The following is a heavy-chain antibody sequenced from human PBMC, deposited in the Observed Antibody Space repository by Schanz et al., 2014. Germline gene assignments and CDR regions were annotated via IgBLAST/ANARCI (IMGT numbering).Heavy chain of an antibody. CDR1: GFTFSRYN. D-gene: IGHD3-9*01. CDR3: ARVRYDILTDYYTEYYFDS. CDR2: ISRSSGRI. Sequence: EVQLVESGGCLVKPGGSLRLSCAGTGFTFSRYNMNWVRQAPGRGLEWVSSISRSSGRIYYSDSVKGRFTISRDNAKNLVYLQMNSLRAEDTAVYYCARVRYDILTDYYTEYYFDSWGQGTLVAVSS. J-gene: IGHJ4*02. V-gene: IGHV3-21*06.